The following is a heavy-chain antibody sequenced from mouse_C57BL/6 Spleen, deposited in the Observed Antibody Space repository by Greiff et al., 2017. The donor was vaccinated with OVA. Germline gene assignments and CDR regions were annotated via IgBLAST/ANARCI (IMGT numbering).Heavy chain of an antibody. CDR1: GYSITSGYY. J-gene: IGHJ2*01. D-gene: IGHD1-1*01. Sequence: EESGPGLVKPSQSLSLTCSVTGYSITSGYYWNWIRQFPGNKLEWMGYISYDGSNNYNPSLKNRISITRDTSKNQFFLKLNSVTTEDTATYYCAREAVVAPFDYWGQGTTLTVSS. CDR3: AREAVVAPFDY. CDR2: ISYDGSN. V-gene: IGHV3-6*01.